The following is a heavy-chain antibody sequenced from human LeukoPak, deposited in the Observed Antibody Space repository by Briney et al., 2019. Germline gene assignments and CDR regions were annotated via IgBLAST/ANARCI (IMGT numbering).Heavy chain of an antibody. J-gene: IGHJ5*02. V-gene: IGHV3-30*04. CDR3: AREVPRLRYFDWLPFDP. CDR2: IANDGKDK. CDR1: GFSFSNYP. Sequence: GGSLRLSCAASGFSFSNYPMHWVRQAPGKGLEWVAVIANDGKDKHNADSVKGRFTISRDNAKNSLYLQMNSLRAEDTAVYYCAREVPRLRYFDWLPFDPWGQGALVTVSS. D-gene: IGHD3-9*01.